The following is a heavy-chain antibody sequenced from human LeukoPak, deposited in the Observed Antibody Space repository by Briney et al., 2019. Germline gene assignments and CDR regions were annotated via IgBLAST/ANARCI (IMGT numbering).Heavy chain of an antibody. Sequence: GGSLRLSCTASGFTFSSYWMHWVRQAPGKGLVWVSGINSDGNDTYYADSVKGRFTISRDNAKNALYLQMNSLRAEDTAVYYCYGGNAESWGQGTLVTVSS. V-gene: IGHV3-74*01. J-gene: IGHJ1*01. CDR1: GFTFSSYW. CDR3: YGGNAES. CDR2: INSDGNDT. D-gene: IGHD4-23*01.